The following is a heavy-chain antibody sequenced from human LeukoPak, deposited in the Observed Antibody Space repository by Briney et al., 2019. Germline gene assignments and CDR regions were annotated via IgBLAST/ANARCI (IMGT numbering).Heavy chain of an antibody. CDR2: IYYSGST. J-gene: IGHJ2*01. D-gene: IGHD4-23*01. V-gene: IGHV4-59*01. CDR1: GGSISGYY. CDR3: ARSVATLYWYFDL. Sequence: SQTLSLTCTVSGGSISGYYYNWIRQPPGKGLEWIGYIYYSGSTNYNPSLKSRVTISLDTSKNQFSLKLSSVITADTAVYYCARSVATLYWYFDLWGRGTLVTVSS.